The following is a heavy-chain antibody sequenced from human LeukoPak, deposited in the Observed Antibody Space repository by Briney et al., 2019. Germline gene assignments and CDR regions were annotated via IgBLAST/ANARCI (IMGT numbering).Heavy chain of an antibody. Sequence: SETLSLTCTVSGASINNNFWTWIRQPPGKGLEWIGYIYSSGSAKYNPSLKSRVIISGDTSKNQISLNLTSVTAADTAVYFCARHRDYYDTWGHGTLVTVSS. J-gene: IGHJ4*01. CDR2: IYSSGSA. D-gene: IGHD3-22*01. CDR1: GASINNNF. CDR3: ARHRDYYDT. V-gene: IGHV4-59*08.